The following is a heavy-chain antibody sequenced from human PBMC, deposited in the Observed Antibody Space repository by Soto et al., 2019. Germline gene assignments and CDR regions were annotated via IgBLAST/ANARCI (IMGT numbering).Heavy chain of an antibody. V-gene: IGHV3-11*06. Sequence: PGRSLRLSCAASGFSFSDYYMSWIRQAPGKGLEWVSYISSSSSYTNYADSVKGRFTISRDNAKNSLYLQMNSLRAEDTAVYYCASDFSSSVAYWGQGTLVTVSS. D-gene: IGHD6-6*01. CDR3: ASDFSSSVAY. CDR2: ISSSSSYT. J-gene: IGHJ4*02. CDR1: GFSFSDYY.